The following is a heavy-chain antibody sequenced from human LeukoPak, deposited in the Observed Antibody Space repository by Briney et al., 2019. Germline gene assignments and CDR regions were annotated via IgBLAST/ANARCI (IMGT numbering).Heavy chain of an antibody. Sequence: GGSLRLSCAASGFTFSSYSMNWVRQAPGKGLEWVSSISSSSSYIYYADSVKGRFTISRDNAKNSLYLQMNSLRAEDTAVYYCARDGVGATPFDYWGQGTLVTASS. V-gene: IGHV3-21*01. CDR2: ISSSSSYI. CDR1: GFTFSSYS. D-gene: IGHD1-26*01. J-gene: IGHJ4*02. CDR3: ARDGVGATPFDY.